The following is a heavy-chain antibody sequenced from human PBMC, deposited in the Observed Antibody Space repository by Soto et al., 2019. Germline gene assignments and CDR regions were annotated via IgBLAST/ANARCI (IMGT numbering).Heavy chain of an antibody. V-gene: IGHV3-74*01. CDR2: INSDGSST. CDR3: ARGIVEVRGAYQNYYYYYMDV. D-gene: IGHD3-10*01. J-gene: IGHJ6*03. CDR1: GFTFSSYW. Sequence: GGSLRLSCAASGFTFSSYWMHWVRQAPGKGLVWVSRINSDGSSTSYADSVKGRFTISRDNAKNTLYLQMNSLRAEDTAVYYCARGIVEVRGAYQNYYYYYMDVWGKGTTVTVSS.